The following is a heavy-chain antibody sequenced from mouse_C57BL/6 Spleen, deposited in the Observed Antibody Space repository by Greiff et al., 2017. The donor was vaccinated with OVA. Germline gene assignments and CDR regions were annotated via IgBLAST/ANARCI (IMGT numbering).Heavy chain of an antibody. J-gene: IGHJ4*01. CDR2: ISSGGDYI. V-gene: IGHV5-9-1*02. Sequence: EVQGVESGEGLVKPGGSLKLSCAASGFTFSSYAMSWVRQTPEKRLEWVAYISSGGDYIYYADTVKGRFTISRDNARNTLYLQMSSLKSEDTAMYYCTRGGATAQATYAMDYWGQGTSVTVSS. D-gene: IGHD3-2*02. CDR1: GFTFSSYA. CDR3: TRGGATAQATYAMDY.